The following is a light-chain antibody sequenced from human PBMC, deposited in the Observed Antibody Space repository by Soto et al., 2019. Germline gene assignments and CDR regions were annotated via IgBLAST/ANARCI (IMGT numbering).Light chain of an antibody. CDR1: QSVSSY. V-gene: IGKV3-11*01. CDR3: QQRSNWPST. J-gene: IGKJ4*01. Sequence: IVLTQSPATLSLSPGERATLSCRASQSVSSYLSWYQQKPGRAPRLLIYEASNRATGIPARFGGSGSGTDFTLTISSLEPEDFAVYYCQQRSNWPSTFGGGTKVEIK. CDR2: EAS.